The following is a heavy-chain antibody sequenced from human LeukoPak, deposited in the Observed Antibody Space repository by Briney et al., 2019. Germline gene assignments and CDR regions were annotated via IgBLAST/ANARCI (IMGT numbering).Heavy chain of an antibody. CDR1: GFTFSTYW. V-gene: IGHV3-48*04. CDR3: ARKGPLFMDV. CDR2: ISSSGSTI. Sequence: GGSLRLSCAASGFTFSTYWMTWVRQAPGKGLEWVSYISSSGSTIYYADSVKGRFTISRDNAKNSLYLQMNSLRAEDTAVYYCARKGPLFMDVWGKGTTVTVSS. J-gene: IGHJ6*03.